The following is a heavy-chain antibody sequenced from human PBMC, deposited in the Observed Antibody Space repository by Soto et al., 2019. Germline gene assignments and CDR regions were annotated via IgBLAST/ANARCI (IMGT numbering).Heavy chain of an antibody. CDR1: GYTFTSYG. Sequence: QVQLVQSGAEVKKPGASVKVSCKASGYTFTSYGISWVRQAPGQGLEWMGWISAYNGNTNYAQKLQGRVTMTTDTSTRTADMELRSMRSDDTAVYYCARDYWVVTALDYWGQGTLVTVSS. D-gene: IGHD2-21*02. CDR3: ARDYWVVTALDY. CDR2: ISAYNGNT. J-gene: IGHJ4*02. V-gene: IGHV1-18*01.